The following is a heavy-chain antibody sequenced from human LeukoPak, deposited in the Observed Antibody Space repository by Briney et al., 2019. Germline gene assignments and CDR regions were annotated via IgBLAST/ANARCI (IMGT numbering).Heavy chain of an antibody. CDR3: ARQVGYYEAFDI. D-gene: IGHD1-26*01. J-gene: IGHJ3*02. CDR1: GGSISSDLYY. V-gene: IGHV4-61*02. Sequence: SQTLSLTCTVSGGSISSDLYYWNWIRQPAGKGLEWIGRFYNSGRTNFNPSLKSRVTISADTSKNQFSLRLRSVTAADTAVYYCARQVGYYEAFDIWGQGTMVTVSS. CDR2: FYNSGRT.